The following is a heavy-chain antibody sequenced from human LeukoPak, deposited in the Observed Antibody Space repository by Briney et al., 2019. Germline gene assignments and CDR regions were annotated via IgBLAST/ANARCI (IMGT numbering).Heavy chain of an antibody. CDR1: GFTFSSYG. V-gene: IGHV3-30*18. Sequence: GGSLRLSCAASGFTFSSYGMHWVRQAPGKGLEWVAVISYDGSNKYYADSVKGRFTISRDNSKNTLYLQMNSLRAEDTAVYCCAKDTNYDILDYWGQGTLVTVSS. J-gene: IGHJ4*02. CDR2: ISYDGSNK. CDR3: AKDTNYDILDY. D-gene: IGHD3-9*01.